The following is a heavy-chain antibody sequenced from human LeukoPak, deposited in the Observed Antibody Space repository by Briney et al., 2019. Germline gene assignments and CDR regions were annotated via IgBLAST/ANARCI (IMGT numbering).Heavy chain of an antibody. Sequence: AGGSLRLSCAASGFTFSSYWMHWVGQAPGKGLLGFSGIIRDGGSTSYADSVKGRFTISRDNAKNTLYLQMNSLRAEDTAVYYCARFILRDYYGSGSSQSHAFDIWGQGTMVTVSS. V-gene: IGHV3-74*01. CDR3: ARFILRDYYGSGSSQSHAFDI. CDR2: IIRDGGST. D-gene: IGHD3-10*01. J-gene: IGHJ3*02. CDR1: GFTFSSYW.